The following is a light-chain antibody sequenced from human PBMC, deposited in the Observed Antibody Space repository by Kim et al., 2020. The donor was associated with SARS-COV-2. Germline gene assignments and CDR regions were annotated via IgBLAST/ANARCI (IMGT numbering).Light chain of an antibody. Sequence: QSALTQPASVYGSSGQSITIPCTGTSTDVGGYNYVSWYQQYPGKAPKLIIYDVSKRPSGVSDAFSGSKSGNTASLIISGLQAEDEADYYCSSYTRSSTHIFGTGTKVTVL. CDR3: SSYTRSSTHI. J-gene: IGLJ1*01. CDR2: DVS. CDR1: STDVGGYNY. V-gene: IGLV2-14*03.